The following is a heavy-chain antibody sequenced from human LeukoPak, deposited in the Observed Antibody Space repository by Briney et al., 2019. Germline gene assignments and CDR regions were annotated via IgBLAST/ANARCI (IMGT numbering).Heavy chain of an antibody. CDR2: IIPIFGTA. V-gene: IGHV1-69*05. Sequence: SVKVSCKASGGTFSSYAISWVRQAPGQGLEWMGRIIPIFGTANYAQKFQGRVTITTDESTSTAYMELSSLRSEDTAVYYCARTGDYYDSSGYYFGYFQHWGQGTLATVSS. CDR3: ARTGDYYDSSGYYFGYFQH. CDR1: GGTFSSYA. D-gene: IGHD3-22*01. J-gene: IGHJ1*01.